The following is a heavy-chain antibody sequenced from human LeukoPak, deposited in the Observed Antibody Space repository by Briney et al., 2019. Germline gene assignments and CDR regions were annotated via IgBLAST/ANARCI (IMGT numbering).Heavy chain of an antibody. V-gene: IGHV4-59*08. J-gene: IGHJ4*02. CDR1: GGSIRSYF. Sequence: SETLSLTCTVSGGSIRSYFWSWIRQPPGKGLEWIGYVYYSGSTNYNPSLKSRVTISVDTSKKQFSLKLSSVTAADTAVYYCARRPVGTSHFDYWGQGTLVTVSS. D-gene: IGHD3-10*01. CDR3: ARRPVGTSHFDY. CDR2: VYYSGST.